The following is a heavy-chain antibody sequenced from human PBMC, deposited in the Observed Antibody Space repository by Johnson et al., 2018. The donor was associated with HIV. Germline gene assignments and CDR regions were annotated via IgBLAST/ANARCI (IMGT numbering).Heavy chain of an antibody. V-gene: IGHV3-30*18. CDR3: AKDRDLAAAGTDAFDI. D-gene: IGHD6-13*01. J-gene: IGHJ3*02. CDR2: ISYDGSNK. CDR1: GFTVSSSY. Sequence: QVQLVESGGGLIHPGGSLRLSCAASGFTVSSSYINWVRQAPGKGLEWVAVISYDGSNKYYADSVKGRFTISRDNSKNSLYLQMNSLRTEDTALYYCAKDRDLAAAGTDAFDIWGQGTMVTVSS.